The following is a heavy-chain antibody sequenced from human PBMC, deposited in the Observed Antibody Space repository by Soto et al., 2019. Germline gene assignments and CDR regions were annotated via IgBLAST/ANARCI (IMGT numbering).Heavy chain of an antibody. CDR3: ARDRPYSSTA. CDR1: GGSISSYY. Sequence: SETLALTCTDSGGSISSYYWSWIRQPPGKGLEWIGYIYYSGSTNYNPSLKSRVTISVDTSKNQFSLKLSSVTAADTAVYYCARDRPYSSTAWGQGTLVTVS. J-gene: IGHJ4*02. CDR2: IYYSGST. D-gene: IGHD6-13*01. V-gene: IGHV4-59*01.